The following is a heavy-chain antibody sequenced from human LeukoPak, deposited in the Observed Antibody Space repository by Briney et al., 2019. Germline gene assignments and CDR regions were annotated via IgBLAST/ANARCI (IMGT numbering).Heavy chain of an antibody. V-gene: IGHV1-69*13. CDR1: GGTFSSYA. CDR3: ARLIAAAGYYYYYYYMDV. J-gene: IGHJ6*03. Sequence: SVKVSCKASGGTFSSYAISWVRQAPGQGLEWMGGIIPIFGTANYAQKFQGRVTITADESTSTAYMELSSVTAADTAVYYCARLIAAAGYYYYYYYMDVWGKGTTVTISS. CDR2: IIPIFGTA. D-gene: IGHD6-13*01.